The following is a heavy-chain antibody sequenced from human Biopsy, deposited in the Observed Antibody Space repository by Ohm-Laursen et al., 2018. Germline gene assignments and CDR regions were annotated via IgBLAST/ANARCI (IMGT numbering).Heavy chain of an antibody. V-gene: IGHV4-59*08. D-gene: IGHD6-19*01. CDR3: ATTTMDTSGWYGNYFDS. Sequence: TLSLTCTVSSGSISSYYWSWIRQPLGKGLEWIGYISYSGNTNYNPSLKSRVTMSVDTSKNLFSLKVDSVPAADTAIYYCATTTMDTSGWYGNYFDSWGQGALVTVSS. CDR1: SGSISSYY. J-gene: IGHJ4*02. CDR2: ISYSGNT.